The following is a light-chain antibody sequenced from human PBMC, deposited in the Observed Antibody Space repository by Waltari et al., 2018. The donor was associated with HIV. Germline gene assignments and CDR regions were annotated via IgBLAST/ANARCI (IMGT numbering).Light chain of an antibody. CDR2: EVS. Sequence: QSALTQPASVSGSPGQSITISCTGTSSDVGGYNYISWYQQHPGKAPKVMIFEVSNRPSGISTLFSGSKSGNTASLTISVLQAEDEADYYCSSYTSSSTWVFGGGTKLTVL. CDR3: SSYTSSSTWV. V-gene: IGLV2-14*01. J-gene: IGLJ3*02. CDR1: SSDVGGYNY.